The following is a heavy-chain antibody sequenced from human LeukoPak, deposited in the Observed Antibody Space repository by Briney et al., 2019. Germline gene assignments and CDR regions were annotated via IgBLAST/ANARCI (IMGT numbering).Heavy chain of an antibody. J-gene: IGHJ4*02. V-gene: IGHV3-15*01. Sequence: GGSLRLSCEASGFTFSKYWMTWVRQAPGKGLEWVGRIKSKTDGGTTDYAAPVKGRFTISRDDSKNTLYLQMNSLKTEDTAVYYCTTDRPTVPLDYWGQGTLVTVSS. CDR2: IKSKTDGGTT. D-gene: IGHD4-17*01. CDR1: GFTFSKYW. CDR3: TTDRPTVPLDY.